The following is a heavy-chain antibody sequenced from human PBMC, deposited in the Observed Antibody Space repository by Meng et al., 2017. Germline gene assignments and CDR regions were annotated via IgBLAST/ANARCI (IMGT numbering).Heavy chain of an antibody. CDR1: GYTFTGYY. V-gene: IGHV1-2*06. Sequence: ASVKVSCKASGYTFTGYYMHWVRQAPGQGLEWMGRINPNSGGTNYAQKFQGRVTMTRDTSISTAYMELSRLRSDDTAVYYCATGHPGYCTKGVCYTGYFDYWGQGTLVTVSS. CDR2: INPNSGGT. D-gene: IGHD2-8*01. CDR3: ATGHPGYCTKGVCYTGYFDY. J-gene: IGHJ4*02.